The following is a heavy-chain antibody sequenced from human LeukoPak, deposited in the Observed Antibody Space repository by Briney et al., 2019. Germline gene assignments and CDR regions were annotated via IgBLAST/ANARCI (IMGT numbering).Heavy chain of an antibody. Sequence: SETLSLTCTVAGGSVSSGFYYWSWIRQHPGKGLEWIGYIYESGTTYYNPSLKSRVTISDDTSKNQFSLKLSSVTAADTAVYYCARVDPDSSSTLEVFDYWGQGTLVTVSS. J-gene: IGHJ4*02. D-gene: IGHD6-6*01. CDR1: GGSVSSGFYY. V-gene: IGHV4-31*03. CDR2: IYESGTT. CDR3: ARVDPDSSSTLEVFDY.